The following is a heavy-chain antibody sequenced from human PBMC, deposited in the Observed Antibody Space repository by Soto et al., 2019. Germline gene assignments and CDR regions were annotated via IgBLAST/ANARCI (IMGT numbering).Heavy chain of an antibody. D-gene: IGHD2-15*01. V-gene: IGHV1-3*01. CDR1: GYIFTSYA. Sequence: GASVKVSCKAFGYIFTSYAMHWVRQAPGQRLEWMGWINAGNGNTKYSQKFQGRVTITRDTSASTAYMELSSLRSEDTAVYYCARCRTLRTPPAYWGQGTFVIGSS. CDR2: INAGNGNT. J-gene: IGHJ1*01. CDR3: ARCRTLRTPPAY.